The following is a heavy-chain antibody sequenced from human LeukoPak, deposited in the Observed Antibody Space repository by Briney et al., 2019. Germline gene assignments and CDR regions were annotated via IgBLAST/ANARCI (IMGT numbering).Heavy chain of an antibody. CDR2: VHLDGRT. CDR1: GGSVISTNW. J-gene: IGHJ4*02. Sequence: SETLSLTCGVSGGSVISTNWWTWVRQPPGKGLEWIGEVHLDGRTNYNPSLGSRLTMSVDLSENQVSLKLTSVTAADTAVYYSAREGGFYRPLDYSGQGTLVTVSS. CDR3: AREGGFYRPLDY. V-gene: IGHV4-4*02. D-gene: IGHD3-3*01.